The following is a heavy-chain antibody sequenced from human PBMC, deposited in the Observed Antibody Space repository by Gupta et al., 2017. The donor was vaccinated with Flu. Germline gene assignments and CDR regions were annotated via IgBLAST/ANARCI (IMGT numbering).Heavy chain of an antibody. Sequence: SGSTFGSYAMSWVRQAPGKGLEWVSAISANGAGTYYADSVKGRFTISRDNSKNTMYLQMNSLRVDDTAVYYCAKYDGAFDPWGQGTLVTVSS. D-gene: IGHD3-16*01. J-gene: IGHJ5*02. V-gene: IGHV3-23*01. CDR3: AKYDGAFDP. CDR1: GSTFGSYA. CDR2: ISANGAGT.